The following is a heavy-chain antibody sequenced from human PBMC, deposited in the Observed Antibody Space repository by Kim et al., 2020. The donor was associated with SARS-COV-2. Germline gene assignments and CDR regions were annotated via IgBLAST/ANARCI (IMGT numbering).Heavy chain of an antibody. Sequence: SVKVSCKASGGTFSSYAISWVRQAPGQGLEWMGGIIPIFGTANYAQKFQGRVTITADESTSTAYMELSSLRSEDTAVYYCALVDDSSGYYSVDPGLGDYWGQGTLVTVSS. CDR1: GGTFSSYA. V-gene: IGHV1-69*13. CDR2: IIPIFGTA. CDR3: ALVDDSSGYYSVDPGLGDY. J-gene: IGHJ4*02. D-gene: IGHD3-22*01.